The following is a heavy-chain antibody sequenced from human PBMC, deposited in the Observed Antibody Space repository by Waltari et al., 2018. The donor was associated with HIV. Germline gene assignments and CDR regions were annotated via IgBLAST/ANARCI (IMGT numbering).Heavy chain of an antibody. CDR3: ARGGYYYDISGYYHY. CDR1: GLTFSNFA. V-gene: IGHV3-33*01. J-gene: IGHJ4*02. D-gene: IGHD3-22*01. Sequence: QVQLVESGGGVVQPGRYLRVSCAASGLTFSNFAIPWVRQAPGKVLECVEVIWYDGDNKYYADSVKGRFTISRDNSKNTLYLQMNSLRVEDTAVYYCARGGYYYDISGYYHYWGQGTLVTVSS. CDR2: IWYDGDNK.